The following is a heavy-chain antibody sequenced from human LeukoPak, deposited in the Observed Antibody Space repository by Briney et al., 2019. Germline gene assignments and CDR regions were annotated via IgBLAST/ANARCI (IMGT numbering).Heavy chain of an antibody. Sequence: GGSLRLSCAASGFTFSSYEMNWVRQAPGKGLEWVSCITSSGSTTYYADPVKGRLTISRDNAKNSLYLQMNSLRAEDTAVYYCAKGRYGGFDYWGQGTLVTVSS. D-gene: IGHD3-10*01. V-gene: IGHV3-48*03. CDR3: AKGRYGGFDY. CDR1: GFTFSSYE. J-gene: IGHJ4*02. CDR2: ITSSGSTT.